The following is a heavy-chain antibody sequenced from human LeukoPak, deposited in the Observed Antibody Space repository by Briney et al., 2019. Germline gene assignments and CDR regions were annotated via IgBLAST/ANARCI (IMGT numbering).Heavy chain of an antibody. CDR3: ARGYRPLDY. Sequence: GGSLRLSCAASGFTFSRFCMNWVRQAPGKGLEWVSYISSSGGVIYYADSMKGRFTISRDNAKNSLYLQMNSLRAEDTAVYYCARGYRPLDYWGQGTLVTVSS. D-gene: IGHD1-1*01. CDR1: GFTFSRFC. J-gene: IGHJ4*02. CDR2: ISSSGGVI. V-gene: IGHV3-21*05.